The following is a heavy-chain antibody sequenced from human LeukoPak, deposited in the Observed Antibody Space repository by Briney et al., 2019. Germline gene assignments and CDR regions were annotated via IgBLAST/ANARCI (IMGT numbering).Heavy chain of an antibody. J-gene: IGHJ4*02. CDR1: GGSISSSSYY. CDR3: ARHLLTVVTLEEIFDY. V-gene: IGHV4-39*01. CDR2: IYYSGST. Sequence: PSETLSLTCTVSGGSISSSSYYWGWIRRPPGKGLEWIGSIYYSGSTYYNPSLKSRVTISVDTSKNQFSLKLSSVTAADTAVYYCARHLLTVVTLEEIFDYWGQGTLVTVSS. D-gene: IGHD4-23*01.